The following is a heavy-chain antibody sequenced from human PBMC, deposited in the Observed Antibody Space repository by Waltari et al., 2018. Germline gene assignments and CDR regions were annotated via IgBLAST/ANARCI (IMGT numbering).Heavy chain of an antibody. J-gene: IGHJ4*02. CDR3: ARMGCGGDCPYYFDY. V-gene: IGHV1-69*04. D-gene: IGHD2-21*01. CDR1: GGTFSSYA. CDR2: IIPILGIA. Sequence: QVQLVQSGAEVKKPGSSVKVSCKASGGTFSSYAISWVRQAPGQGLEWMGGIIPILGIANYAQKFQGRVTITADESTSTAYMELSSLRSEDTAVYYCARMGCGGDCPYYFDYWGQGTLVTVSS.